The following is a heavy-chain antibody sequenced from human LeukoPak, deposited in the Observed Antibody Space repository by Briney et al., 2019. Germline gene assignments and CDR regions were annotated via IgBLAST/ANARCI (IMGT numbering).Heavy chain of an antibody. D-gene: IGHD2-21*02. V-gene: IGHV4-34*01. Sequence: SETLSLTCAVYGGSFSGYYWSWIRQPPGKGLEGIGEINHSGSTNYNPSLKSRVTISVDASKNQFSLKLSSVTAADTAVYYCARGLLFSWFDPWGQGTLVTVSS. CDR3: ARGLLFSWFDP. CDR1: GGSFSGYY. CDR2: INHSGST. J-gene: IGHJ5*02.